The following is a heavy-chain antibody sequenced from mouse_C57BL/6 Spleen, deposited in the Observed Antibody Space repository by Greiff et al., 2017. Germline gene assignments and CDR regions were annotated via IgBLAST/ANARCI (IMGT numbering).Heavy chain of an antibody. CDR3: AKPDEWGDFDV. Sequence: QVQLQQSGPGLVAPSQSLSITCNVSGFSLTSYGVSWVRQPPGKGLEWLGGIWGDGSTNDHSALISRLSISKDNSKCQVFLKLNRLETDDTATYYCAKPDEWGDFDVWGTGTTVTVSS. D-gene: IGHD1-3*01. CDR2: IWGDGST. J-gene: IGHJ1*03. V-gene: IGHV2-3*01. CDR1: GFSLTSYG.